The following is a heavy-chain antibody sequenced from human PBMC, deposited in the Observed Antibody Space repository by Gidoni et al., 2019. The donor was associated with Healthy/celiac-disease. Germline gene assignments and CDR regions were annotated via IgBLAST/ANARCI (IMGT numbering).Heavy chain of an antibody. CDR1: GYHFTSYG. V-gene: IGHV1-18*01. D-gene: IGHD4-4*01. J-gene: IGHJ4*02. CDR2: ISAYNGNT. Sequence: QVQLVQSGAEVKKPGASVTVSCTASGYHFTSYGISWVRQAPGQGLEWMGWISAYNGNTNYAHKLQGRVTMTTDTSTSTSYMELRSLRSDDTAVYYCATRHGLRYSNSEVFDYCGQGTLVTVSS. CDR3: ATRHGLRYSNSEVFDY.